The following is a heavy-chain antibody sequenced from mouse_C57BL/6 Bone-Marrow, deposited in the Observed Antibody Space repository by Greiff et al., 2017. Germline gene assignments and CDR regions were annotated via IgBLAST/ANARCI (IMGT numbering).Heavy chain of an antibody. Sequence: EVKVEESGGGLVQPGGSMKLSCVASGFTFSNYWMNWVRQSPEQGLEWVAQIRLKSDNYATHYAESVKGRFTISRDDSKSSVYLQMNNLSAEDTGIDYCTDPIYYGNYYFDYGGQGTTLTVSS. J-gene: IGHJ2*01. CDR2: IRLKSDNYAT. D-gene: IGHD2-1*01. CDR3: TDPIYYGNYYFDY. V-gene: IGHV6-3*01. CDR1: GFTFSNYW.